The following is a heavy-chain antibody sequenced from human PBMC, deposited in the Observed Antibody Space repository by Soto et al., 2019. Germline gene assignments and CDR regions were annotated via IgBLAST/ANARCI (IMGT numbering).Heavy chain of an antibody. J-gene: IGHJ6*02. CDR3: ARGRRGTNCQQGRTQWLVTQNRGEYGMYV. Sequence: QVQLVQSGAEVKKPGASVKVSCKASGYTFTSYDINWVRQATGQGLEWMGWMNPNSGNTGYAQKFQSRVTMTRNTRISAAKMELRSLRSEDTAVYYCARGRRGTNCQQGRTQWLVTQNRGEYGMYVWGQGPTVTVSS. V-gene: IGHV1-8*01. CDR1: GYTFTSYD. CDR2: MNPNSGNT. D-gene: IGHD6-19*01.